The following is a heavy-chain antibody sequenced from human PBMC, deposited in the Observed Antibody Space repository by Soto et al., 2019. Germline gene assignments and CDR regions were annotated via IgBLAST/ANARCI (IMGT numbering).Heavy chain of an antibody. V-gene: IGHV4-59*08. CDR3: ARSEEPSIKHYYSYNYMDA. CDR2: IYYSGST. D-gene: IGHD2-21*01. J-gene: IGHJ6*03. Sequence: SETLSLTCTVSGGSISSYYWSWIRQPPGKGLEWIGYIYYSGSTNYNPSLKSRVTISVDTAKNQFSLKLSSVTAADTAVYYCARSEEPSIKHYYSYNYMDAWGKGTTLTVSS. CDR1: GGSISSYY.